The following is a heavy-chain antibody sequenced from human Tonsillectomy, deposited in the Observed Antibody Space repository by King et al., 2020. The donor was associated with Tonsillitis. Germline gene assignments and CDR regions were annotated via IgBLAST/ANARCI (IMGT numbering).Heavy chain of an antibody. J-gene: IGHJ4*02. CDR2: IRSKANSYAT. Sequence: VQLVESGGSLVQPGGSLKLSCAASGFTFSGSAMHWVRQASGKGLEWVGRIRSKANSYATAYAASVKGRFTISRDDSKNTAYLQMNSLKTEDTAVYYCTTIRHYYDSSGYYNYFDYWGQGTLVTVSS. V-gene: IGHV3-73*01. CDR1: GFTFSGSA. CDR3: TTIRHYYDSSGYYNYFDY. D-gene: IGHD3-22*01.